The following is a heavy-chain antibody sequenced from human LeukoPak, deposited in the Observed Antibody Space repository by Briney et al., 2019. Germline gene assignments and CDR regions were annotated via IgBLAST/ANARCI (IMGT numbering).Heavy chain of an antibody. CDR1: GFTVSSNY. D-gene: IGHD1-26*01. Sequence: GGFLRLSCAASGFTVSSNYMSWVRQAPGKGLEWVSVIYSGGSTYYADSVKGRFTISRDNSKNTLYLQMNSLRAEDTAVYYCARVPGGGGSYYYYYGMDVWGQGTTVTVSS. CDR3: ARVPGGGGSYYYYYGMDV. CDR2: IYSGGST. J-gene: IGHJ6*02. V-gene: IGHV3-66*02.